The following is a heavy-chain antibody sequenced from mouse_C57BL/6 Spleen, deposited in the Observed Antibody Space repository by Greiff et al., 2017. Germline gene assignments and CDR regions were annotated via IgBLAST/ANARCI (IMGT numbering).Heavy chain of an antibody. CDR3: AREAQGGHYFDY. V-gene: IGHV1-69*01. CDR1: GYTFTSYW. J-gene: IGHJ2*01. D-gene: IGHD1-3*01. CDR2: IDPSDSYT. Sequence: QVQLQQPGAELVMPGASVKLSCKASGYTFTSYWMHWVKQRPGQGLEWIGEIDPSDSYTNYNQKFKGKSTLPVDKSSSTAYMQLISLTSEDSAVYYCAREAQGGHYFDYWGQGTTRTVSS.